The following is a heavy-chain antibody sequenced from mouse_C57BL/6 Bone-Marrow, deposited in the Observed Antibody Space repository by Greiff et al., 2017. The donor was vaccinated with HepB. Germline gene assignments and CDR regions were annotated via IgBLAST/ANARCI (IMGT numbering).Heavy chain of an antibody. Sequence: EVQLQQSGPELVKPGASVKISCKASGYSFTDYNMNWVKQGHGKSLEWIGVINPNYGTTSYNQKFKGKATLTVDQSSSTAYMQLNSLTSEDSAVYYWAREGDWDNYFDYWGQGTTLTVSS. CDR3: AREGDWDNYFDY. D-gene: IGHD4-1*01. CDR2: INPNYGTT. CDR1: GYSFTDYN. V-gene: IGHV1-39*01. J-gene: IGHJ2*01.